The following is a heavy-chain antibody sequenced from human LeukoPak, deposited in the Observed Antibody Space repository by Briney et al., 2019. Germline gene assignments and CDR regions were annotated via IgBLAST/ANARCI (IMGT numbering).Heavy chain of an antibody. D-gene: IGHD4-23*01. J-gene: IGHJ3*02. CDR2: INPNSGGT. V-gene: IGHV1-2*02. CDR3: AREVGPDTVDDAFDI. CDR1: GYTFTGYY. Sequence: ASVKVSCKASGYTFTGYYMHWVRRAPGQGLEWMGWINPNSGGTNYAQKFQGRVTMTRDMSTSTVYMEPSSLRSEDTAVYYCAREVGPDTVDDAFDIWGQGTMVTVSS.